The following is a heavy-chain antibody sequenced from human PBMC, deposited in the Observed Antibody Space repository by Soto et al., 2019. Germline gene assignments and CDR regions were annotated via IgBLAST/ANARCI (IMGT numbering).Heavy chain of an antibody. V-gene: IGHV3-21*01. CDR3: ARDFEYQLPPGSFDP. J-gene: IGHJ5*02. D-gene: IGHD2-2*01. Sequence: GGSLRLSCAVSGFTFSDYSMNWVRQAPGRGLEWISSISNSSSNIHYADSVKGRFTISRDNAKNSLYLQMNSLRAEDTAVYYCARDFEYQLPPGSFDPWAQGTLVTVSS. CDR2: ISNSSSNI. CDR1: GFTFSDYS.